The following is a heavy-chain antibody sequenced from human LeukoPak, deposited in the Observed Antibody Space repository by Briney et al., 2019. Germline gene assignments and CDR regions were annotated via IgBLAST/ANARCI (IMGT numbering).Heavy chain of an antibody. J-gene: IGHJ6*03. CDR3: ARQASDYFYYYMDV. CDR1: GGSFSGYY. CDR2: INHSGST. V-gene: IGHV4-34*01. Sequence: TSETLSLTCAVYGGSFSGYYWSWIRQPPGKGLEWIGEINHSGSTNYNPSLESRVTISEDTSKNQFSLMLRSETAADTAVYFCARQASDYFYYYMDVWGKGTTVTVSS.